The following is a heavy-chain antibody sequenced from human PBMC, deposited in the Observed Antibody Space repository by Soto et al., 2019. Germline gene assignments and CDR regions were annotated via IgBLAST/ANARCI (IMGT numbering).Heavy chain of an antibody. CDR2: VYYSGRA. D-gene: IGHD3-16*02. Sequence: LSLTCTVSGCTISRYYWSLIRQPPGKGLEWGGDVYYSGRAKYHPSLTSRVTISVDTSKNQFSLKLSSVTAADTAVYYCARLISSPLTFGGVIVRRVYYYV. CDR1: GCTISRYY. CDR3: ARLISSPLTFGGVIVRRVYYYV. J-gene: IGHJ6*01. V-gene: IGHV4-59*08.